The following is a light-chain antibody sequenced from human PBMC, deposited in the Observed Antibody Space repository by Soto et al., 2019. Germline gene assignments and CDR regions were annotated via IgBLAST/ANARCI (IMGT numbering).Light chain of an antibody. Sequence: EIVVTQSPGTLSLSPGERATLSCRASQSVRSSYLAWYQQKPGQAPTLLIYGASTRATGIPDRFSGSGSGTDLTLTISRLEPEDFAVYYCQQYGSSPLYTFGQGTKLEIK. V-gene: IGKV3-20*01. CDR1: QSVRSSY. CDR2: GAS. J-gene: IGKJ2*01. CDR3: QQYGSSPLYT.